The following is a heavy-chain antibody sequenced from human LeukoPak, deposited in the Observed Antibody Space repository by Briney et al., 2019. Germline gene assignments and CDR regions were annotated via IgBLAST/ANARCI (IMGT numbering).Heavy chain of an antibody. Sequence: GGSLRLSCAASGFTFSGYNMNWVRQAPGRGLEWVSDISGNSDTINYADSVKGRFTVSRDNANNSLYLQMNSLRAEDTAVYYCARAPTSEQQLHFDYWGQGTLVTVSS. V-gene: IGHV3-48*01. J-gene: IGHJ4*02. D-gene: IGHD6-13*01. CDR3: ARAPTSEQQLHFDY. CDR2: ISGNSDTI. CDR1: GFTFSGYN.